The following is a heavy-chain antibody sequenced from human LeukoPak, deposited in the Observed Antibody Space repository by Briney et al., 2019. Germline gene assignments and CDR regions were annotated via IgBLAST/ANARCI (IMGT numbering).Heavy chain of an antibody. CDR1: GGSVSSGSYY. J-gene: IGHJ4*02. V-gene: IGHV4-61*01. Sequence: SETLSLTCTVSGGSVSSGSYYWSWIRQPPGKGLEWIGYIYYSGSTNYNPSLKSRVTISVDTSKNQFSLKLSSVTAADTAVYYCARHPSYSSSSHFDYWGQGTLVTVSS. CDR3: ARHPSYSSSSHFDY. CDR2: IYYSGST. D-gene: IGHD6-6*01.